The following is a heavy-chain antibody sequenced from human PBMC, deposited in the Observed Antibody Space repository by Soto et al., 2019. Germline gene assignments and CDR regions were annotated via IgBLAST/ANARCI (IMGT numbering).Heavy chain of an antibody. Sequence: EVQLLESGGGLVQPGGSLRLSCAASGFTFSSYAMSWVRQAPGKGLEWVSAISGSGGSTYYADSVKGRFTISRDNSKNALYLQMDSLRAEETAVYDCAELISPPPNDTWFDPWGQGSLVTVSS. D-gene: IGHD1-1*01. CDR3: AELISPPPNDTWFDP. CDR2: ISGSGGST. CDR1: GFTFSSYA. J-gene: IGHJ5*02. V-gene: IGHV3-23*01.